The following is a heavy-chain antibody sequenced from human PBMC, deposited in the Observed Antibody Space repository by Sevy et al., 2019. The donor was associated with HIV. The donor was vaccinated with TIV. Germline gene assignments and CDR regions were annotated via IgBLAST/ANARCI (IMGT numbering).Heavy chain of an antibody. J-gene: IGHJ4*02. V-gene: IGHV1-69*13. CDR3: ARWAVVYDFWSGYYGY. CDR1: GGTLSSYA. CDR2: IIPIFGTA. Sequence: ASVKVSCKASGGTLSSYAISWVRQAPGQGLEWMGGIIPIFGTANYAQKFQGRVTITADESTSTAYMELSSLRSEDTAVYYCARWAVVYDFWSGYYGYWGQGTLVTVSS. D-gene: IGHD3-3*01.